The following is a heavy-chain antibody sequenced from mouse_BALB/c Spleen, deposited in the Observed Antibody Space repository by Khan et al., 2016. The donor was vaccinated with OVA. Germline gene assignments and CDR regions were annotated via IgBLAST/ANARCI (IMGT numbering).Heavy chain of an antibody. J-gene: IGHJ3*01. V-gene: IGHV3-8*02. CDR2: MIYSGNT. Sequence: VQLKESGPSLVKPSQTLSLTCSVTGDSITSGYWSWIWKFPGNKLEYMGYMIYSGNTYYNPSLKSRISITRHTSKNQYYLQLNAVTTEDTATYYCARSTYRYAFAYWGQGTLVTVSA. D-gene: IGHD2-14*01. CDR1: GDSITSGY. CDR3: ARSTYRYAFAY.